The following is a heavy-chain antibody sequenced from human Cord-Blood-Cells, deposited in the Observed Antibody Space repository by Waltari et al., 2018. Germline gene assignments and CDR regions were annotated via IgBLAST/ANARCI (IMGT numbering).Heavy chain of an antibody. J-gene: IGHJ4*02. CDR2: IYHSGST. CDR3: ARAASVYDFWSGYYDY. CDR1: GYSISSGYY. D-gene: IGHD3-3*01. V-gene: IGHV4-38-2*02. Sequence: QVQLQESGPGLVKPSETLSLTCTVSGYSISSGYYWGWIRQPPGKGLEWIGSIYHSGSTYYNPSLKSRVTISVDTSKNQFSLKLSSVTAADTAVYYCARAASVYDFWSGYYDYWGQGTLVTVSS.